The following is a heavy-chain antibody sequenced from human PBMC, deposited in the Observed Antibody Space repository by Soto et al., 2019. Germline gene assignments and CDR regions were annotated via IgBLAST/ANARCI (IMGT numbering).Heavy chain of an antibody. CDR1: GDSVSSDITS. J-gene: IGHJ3*01. CDR2: TYYRSKWFH. D-gene: IGHD3-10*01. V-gene: IGHV6-1*01. CDR3: ARGNALDV. Sequence: QVHLQQSGPVLVKPSQTLSLTCAISGDSVSSDITSWNWIRQSPSRGLEWLGRTYYRSKWFHDYAASVKSRITINPDTSKNQFSLELNSMTPEDTAVYYCARGNALDVWGQGTVVTVSS.